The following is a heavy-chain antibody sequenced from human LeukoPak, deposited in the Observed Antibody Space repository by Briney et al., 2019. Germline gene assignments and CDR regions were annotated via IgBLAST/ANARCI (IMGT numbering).Heavy chain of an antibody. Sequence: ASVKVSCKASGYTFTSYDINWVRQATGQGLEWMGWMNPNSGNTGYAQKFQGRVTITRNTSISTAYMGLSSLRSEDTAVYYCARGRIAVADRALDYWGQGTLVTVSS. J-gene: IGHJ4*02. CDR2: MNPNSGNT. D-gene: IGHD6-19*01. CDR3: ARGRIAVADRALDY. V-gene: IGHV1-8*03. CDR1: GYTFTSYD.